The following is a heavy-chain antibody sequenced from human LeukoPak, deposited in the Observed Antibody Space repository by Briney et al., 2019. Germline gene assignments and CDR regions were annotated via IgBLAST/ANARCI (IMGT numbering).Heavy chain of an antibody. J-gene: IGHJ4*02. D-gene: IGHD6-19*01. CDR1: GFNFSNNL. V-gene: IGHV3-30*09. Sequence: GRSLRLSCAASGFNFSNNLLHWVRQAPGKGLEWVAVSSFDGTKKYYADSVKGRFVISGDNSKNTLYLQMNSLRAEDTAAYHCARVGNSSGWHDAFGYFDSWGQGVLVTVSS. CDR3: ARVGNSSGWHDAFGYFDS. CDR2: SSFDGTKK.